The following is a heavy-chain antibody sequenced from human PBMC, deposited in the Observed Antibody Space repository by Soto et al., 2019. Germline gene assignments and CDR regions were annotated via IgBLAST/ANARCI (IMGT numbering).Heavy chain of an antibody. D-gene: IGHD6-19*01. Sequence: EVQLVESGGGLIQPGGSLRLSCAASGFAVSSKYMTWVRQAPGKGLEWVSVIYGGGTRYYADYVKGRFTISRDTSKNTLYLQMNSLRAEDTAVYYCVQTTGWPGFDFWGQGTLVTVSS. CDR1: GFAVSSKY. V-gene: IGHV3-53*01. CDR2: IYGGGTR. J-gene: IGHJ4*02. CDR3: VQTTGWPGFDF.